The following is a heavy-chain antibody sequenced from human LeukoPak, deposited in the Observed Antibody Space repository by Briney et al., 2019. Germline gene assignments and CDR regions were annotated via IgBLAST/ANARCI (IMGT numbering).Heavy chain of an antibody. Sequence: ASVKVSCKASGCTFTSYDINWVRQATGQGLEWMGWMNPNSGNTGYAQKFQGRVTMTRNTSISTAYMELSSLRSEDTAVYYCARGRVKRGYSGYDYDYWGQGTLVTVSS. J-gene: IGHJ4*02. CDR1: GCTFTSYD. CDR2: MNPNSGNT. D-gene: IGHD5-12*01. V-gene: IGHV1-8*01. CDR3: ARGRVKRGYSGYDYDY.